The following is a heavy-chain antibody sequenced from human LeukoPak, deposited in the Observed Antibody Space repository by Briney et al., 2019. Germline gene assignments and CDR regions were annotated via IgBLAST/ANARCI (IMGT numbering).Heavy chain of an antibody. CDR2: ISSSSSYI. V-gene: IGHV3-21*01. CDR1: GFTFSSYS. D-gene: IGHD2-2*01. Sequence: PGGSLRLSCAASGFTFSSYSMNWVRQAPGKGLEWVSSISSSSSYIYYADSVKGRFTISRDNAKNSLYLQMNILRAEDTAVYYCARGERGLYCSSTSCYPVLGGQGTLVTVSS. J-gene: IGHJ4*02. CDR3: ARGERGLYCSSTSCYPVL.